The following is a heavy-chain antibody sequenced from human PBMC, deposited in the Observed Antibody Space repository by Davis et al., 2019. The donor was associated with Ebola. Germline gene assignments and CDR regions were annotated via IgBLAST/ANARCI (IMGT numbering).Heavy chain of an antibody. D-gene: IGHD2-15*01. CDR1: GVSISSYY. J-gene: IGHJ5*02. Sequence: SETLSLTCTVSGVSISSYYWTWIRQPPGKGLEWIAYMFYNGGVNYNPSLKSRVTISIDTSKNQFSLKLSSVTAADTAVYYCARGRGSGGTSNNWFDPWGQGTLVTVTS. CDR2: MFYNGGV. V-gene: IGHV4-59*01. CDR3: ARGRGSGGTSNNWFDP.